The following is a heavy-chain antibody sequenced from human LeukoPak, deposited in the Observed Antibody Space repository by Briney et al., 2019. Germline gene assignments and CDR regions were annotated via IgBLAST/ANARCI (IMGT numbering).Heavy chain of an antibody. CDR1: GFTFSIYW. V-gene: IGHV3-7*01. J-gene: IGHJ4*02. CDR2: INQDGSEK. CDR3: ASNRWLPN. Sequence: PGGSLRLSCAVSGFTFSIYWMSWVRQAPGKGLEWVANINQDGSEKNYVDSVKGRFTISRDNAKNSLYLQMNSLRAEDTAVYYCASNRWLPNWGRGTLVTVSS. D-gene: IGHD6-19*01.